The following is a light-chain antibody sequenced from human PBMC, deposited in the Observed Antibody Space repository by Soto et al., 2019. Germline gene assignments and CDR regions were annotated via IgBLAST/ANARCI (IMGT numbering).Light chain of an antibody. CDR2: EVS. V-gene: IGLV2-14*01. J-gene: IGLJ3*02. CDR1: SSDVGAYDY. CDR3: SSYTTTNTLWV. Sequence: QLVLTQPASMSGSPGQSITISCTGTSSDVGAYDYVSWYQQNPGKAPKLIISEVSDRPSGVSNRFSGSKSGNTASLTISGLQAEDEADYFCSSYTTTNTLWVFGGGTKLTVL.